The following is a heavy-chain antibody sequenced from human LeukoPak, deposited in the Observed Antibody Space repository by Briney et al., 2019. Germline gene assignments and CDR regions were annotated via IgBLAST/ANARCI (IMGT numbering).Heavy chain of an antibody. V-gene: IGHV3-30*02. D-gene: IGHD3-10*02. CDR3: VGVYVCSGNYYHVVEY. J-gene: IGHJ4*02. CDR2: IRYDGVNK. CDR1: GFTFTNYG. Sequence: GGSLRVSCVASGFTFTNYGMHWVPQAPGKGLEWVAFIRYDGVNKYYADSVKGRFTISRDNSKNALYLQMNSVTDEDTAVCYLVGVYVCSGNYYHVVEYWGEGTMATVPS.